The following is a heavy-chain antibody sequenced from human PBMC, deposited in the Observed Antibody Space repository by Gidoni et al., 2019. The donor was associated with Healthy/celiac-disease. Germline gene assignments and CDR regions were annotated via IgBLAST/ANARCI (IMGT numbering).Heavy chain of an antibody. CDR2: SKSKTDGGTT. J-gene: IGHJ4*02. CDR3: TTAYNWNSAVY. D-gene: IGHD1-7*01. Sequence: VQLVESGGGLVNPARCLGLSVSSSRCSFSHVWLSWVRQSPGKGLDWIGRSKSKTDGGTTDYAAPVKGRFTISRDDSKNTLYLQMNSLKTEDTAVYYCTTAYNWNSAVYWGQGTLVTVSS. CDR1: RCSFSHVW. V-gene: IGHV3-15*01.